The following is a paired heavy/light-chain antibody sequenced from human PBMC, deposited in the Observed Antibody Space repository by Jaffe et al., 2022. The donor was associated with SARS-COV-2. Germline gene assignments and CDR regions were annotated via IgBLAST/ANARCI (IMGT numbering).Light chain of an antibody. CDR3: NSYTTSNSYV. CDR2: DVS. J-gene: IGLJ1*01. CDR1: SSDVGAYMY. V-gene: IGLV2-14*03. Sequence: QSALTQPASVSGSPGQSITISCAGTSSDVGAYMYVSWYQQHPGKAPRLLIFDVSRRPSGVSYRFSGSKSGNTASLIISGLQAEDEADYYCNSYTTSNSYVFGTGTTVTVL.
Heavy chain of an antibody. J-gene: IGHJ4*02. CDR2: MNVDGSQK. Sequence: EVQLVESGGGLVQPGGSLRLSCAASGFTFTEYWMTWVRQAPGKAPEWVANMNVDGSQKNYMDSVRDRFTVSRDNVKNSFYLEMNSLRSEDTAVYYCAKNLHWGGDDYWGQGTLVTVSS. CDR3: AKNLHWGGDDY. CDR1: GFTFTEYW. D-gene: IGHD7-27*01. V-gene: IGHV3-7*01.